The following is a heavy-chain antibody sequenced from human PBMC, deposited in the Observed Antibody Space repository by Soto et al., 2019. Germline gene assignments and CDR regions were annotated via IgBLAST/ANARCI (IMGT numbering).Heavy chain of an antibody. D-gene: IGHD2-2*01. CDR1: GGSISSGGYS. V-gene: IGHV4-30-2*01. CDR3: ARERCSSTSCYAVGAFDI. CDR2: IYHSGST. Sequence: QLQLQESGSGLVKPSQTLSLTCAVSGGSISSGGYSWSWIRQPPGKGLEWIGYIYHSGSTYYNPSLKSRVTISVDRSKNQFSLKLSSVTAADTAVHYCARERCSSTSCYAVGAFDIWGQGTMVTVSS. J-gene: IGHJ3*02.